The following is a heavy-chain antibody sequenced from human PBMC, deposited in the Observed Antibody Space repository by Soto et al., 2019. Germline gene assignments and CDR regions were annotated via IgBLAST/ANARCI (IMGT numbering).Heavy chain of an antibody. Sequence: ASVKVSCAASGFTFSSYAMSWVRQAPGKGLEWVSAISGSGGSTYYADSVKGRFTISRDNSKNTLYLQMNSLRAEDTAVYYCAKDIVVVVAAMGPFDYWGQGTLVTVSS. CDR2: ISGSGGST. D-gene: IGHD2-15*01. CDR1: GFTFSSYA. CDR3: AKDIVVVVAAMGPFDY. J-gene: IGHJ4*02. V-gene: IGHV3-23*01.